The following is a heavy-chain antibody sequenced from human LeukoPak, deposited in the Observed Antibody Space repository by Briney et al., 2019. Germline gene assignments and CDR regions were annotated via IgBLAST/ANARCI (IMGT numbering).Heavy chain of an antibody. CDR3: ARLSRMATTLDAFDI. V-gene: IGHV5-51*01. CDR1: GYRFTTYW. J-gene: IGHJ3*02. CDR2: IYPGDSDT. Sequence: GESLKISCKGSGYRFTTYWIGWVRQMPGKGLEWMGIIYPGDSDTRDSPSFQGQVTISADKSITTAYLQWSSLKASDTAMYHCARLSRMATTLDAFDIWGQGTMVTVSS. D-gene: IGHD5-24*01.